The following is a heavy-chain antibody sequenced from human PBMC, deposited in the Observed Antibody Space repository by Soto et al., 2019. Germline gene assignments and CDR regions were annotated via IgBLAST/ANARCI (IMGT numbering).Heavy chain of an antibody. D-gene: IGHD3-10*01. Sequence: SETLSLTCNVSGGSIRRYYWNWIRQPPVKTLEWIGYVYYSGSANYNPSLKSRVTISVNMSKNQFSLKLNSVTAADTAVYYCARGSMVRGPTPFDYWGQGTLVTVSS. CDR1: GGSIRRYY. CDR2: VYYSGSA. V-gene: IGHV4-59*01. J-gene: IGHJ4*02. CDR3: ARGSMVRGPTPFDY.